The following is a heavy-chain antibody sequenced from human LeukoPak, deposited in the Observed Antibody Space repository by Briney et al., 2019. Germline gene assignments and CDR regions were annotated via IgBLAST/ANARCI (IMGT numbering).Heavy chain of an antibody. J-gene: IGHJ4*02. CDR2: IYHSGST. Sequence: SETLSLTCTVSGGSISSSSYYWGWIRQPPGKGLEWIGSIYHSGSTYYNPSLKSRVTISVDTSKNQFSLRLSSVTAADTAVYYCARRYVRSRRGANRYFDYWGQGTLVTVSS. CDR1: GGSISSSSYY. V-gene: IGHV4-39*01. D-gene: IGHD4/OR15-4a*01. CDR3: ARRYVRSRRGANRYFDY.